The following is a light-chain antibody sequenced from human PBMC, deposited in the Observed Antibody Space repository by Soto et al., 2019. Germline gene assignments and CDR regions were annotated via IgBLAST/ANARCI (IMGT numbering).Light chain of an antibody. CDR2: DAS. CDR3: QQRNAWPPLS. J-gene: IGKJ4*01. Sequence: EIVVTQSPATLSLSPGERATLSCRASQSVGSYLAWYQKKPGQAPRLLIYDASNRATSIPASISSSGSARDFTLTISSLEPEDFAVYYCQQRNAWPPLSFGGGTQVEIK. V-gene: IGKV3-11*02. CDR1: QSVGSY.